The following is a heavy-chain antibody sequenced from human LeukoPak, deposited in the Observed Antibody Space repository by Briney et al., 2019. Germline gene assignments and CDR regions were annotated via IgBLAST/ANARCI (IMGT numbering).Heavy chain of an antibody. Sequence: QTGGSLRLSCAASGFTFSSYWIHWVRQAPGKGLLWVSRINSDGSSTSYADSVKGRFTISRDNAKNTLYLQMNSLRAEGTAVYYCARATGSYYSIGYWGQGTLVTVSS. CDR3: ARATGSYYSIGY. V-gene: IGHV3-74*01. CDR1: GFTFSSYW. CDR2: INSDGSST. D-gene: IGHD1-26*01. J-gene: IGHJ4*02.